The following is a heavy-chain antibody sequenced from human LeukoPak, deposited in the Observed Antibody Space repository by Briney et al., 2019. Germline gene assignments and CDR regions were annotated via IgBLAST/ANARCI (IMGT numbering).Heavy chain of an antibody. J-gene: IGHJ6*02. CDR3: ARRTVTRYYYYGMDV. CDR1: GGSISSSSYY. V-gene: IGHV4-39*01. D-gene: IGHD4-17*01. Sequence: SETLSLTCTVSGGSISSSSYYWGWFRQPPGTGLEWIGSIYYSGSTYYNPSLKSRVTISVDTSKNQFSLKLSSVTAADTAVYYCARRTVTRYYYYGMDVWGQGTTVTVSS. CDR2: IYYSGST.